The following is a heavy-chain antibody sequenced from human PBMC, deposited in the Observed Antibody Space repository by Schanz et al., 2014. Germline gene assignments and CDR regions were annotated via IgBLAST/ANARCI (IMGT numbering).Heavy chain of an antibody. CDR3: ARGPLGTSP. CDR2: VNPSVRGT. Sequence: QVQLVQSGAEVKKPGASVKVSCKASGYTLSAYSLHWVRQAPGQGLEWMGIVNPSVRGTHFAREFQGRVTMTIDPYTSTAYMELRSLRSDDTAVFYCARGPLGTSPWGQGTLVTVSS. D-gene: IGHD5-12*01. CDR1: GYTLSAYS. J-gene: IGHJ5*02. V-gene: IGHV1-46*01.